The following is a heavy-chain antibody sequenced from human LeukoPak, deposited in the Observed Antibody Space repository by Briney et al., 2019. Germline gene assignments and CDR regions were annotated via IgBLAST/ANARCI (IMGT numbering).Heavy chain of an antibody. CDR1: GYSISSGYY. D-gene: IGHD6-19*01. Sequence: SETLSLTCAVSGYSISSGYYWGWIRQPPGRGLEWIGSIYHSGSTYYNPSLKSRVTISVDTSKNQFSLKLSSVTAADTAVYYCARDGLNWGQGTLVTVSS. J-gene: IGHJ4*02. V-gene: IGHV4-38-2*02. CDR2: IYHSGST. CDR3: ARDGLN.